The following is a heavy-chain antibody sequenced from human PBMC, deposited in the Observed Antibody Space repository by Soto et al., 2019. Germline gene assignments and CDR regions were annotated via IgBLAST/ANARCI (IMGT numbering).Heavy chain of an antibody. V-gene: IGHV1-58*02. CDR3: AAVVVGVAGPDGFDY. CDR2: IVVGSGNT. J-gene: IGHJ4*02. D-gene: IGHD6-19*01. CDR1: GFTFTSSA. Sequence: QMQLVQSGPEVKKPGTSVKVSCKASGFTFTSSAMQWVRQARGQRLEWIGWIVVGSGNTNYAQKFQERVTITRDMSTSTAYMELSRLRSEDTAVYYCAAVVVGVAGPDGFDYWGQGTLVTVSS.